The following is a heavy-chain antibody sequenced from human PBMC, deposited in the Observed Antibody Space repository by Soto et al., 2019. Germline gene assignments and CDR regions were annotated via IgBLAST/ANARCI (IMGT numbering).Heavy chain of an antibody. Sequence: SVKVSCKASGYTFTGYYMHWVRQAPGQGLEWMGWINPNSGGTNYAQKFQGRVTMTRDTSISTAYMELSRLRSDDTAVYYCERDSVVAQAYLDYWGQGTLGTVSS. CDR3: ERDSVVAQAYLDY. J-gene: IGHJ4*02. CDR1: GYTFTGYY. D-gene: IGHD2-15*01. V-gene: IGHV1-2*02. CDR2: INPNSGGT.